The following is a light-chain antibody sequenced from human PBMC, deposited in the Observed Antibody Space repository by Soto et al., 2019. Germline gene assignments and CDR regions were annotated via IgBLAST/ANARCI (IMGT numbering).Light chain of an antibody. V-gene: IGKV1-12*01. Sequence: DIQMTQSPSYVSASVVDRVTTTCLASQGIKNWLAWYQQKPGKAPNLLIYTGSSLQSGVPSRFSGSGSGTDFTLTINSLQPEDFATYYCQQAASFPITFGQGTRLEI. J-gene: IGKJ5*01. CDR3: QQAASFPIT. CDR1: QGIKNW. CDR2: TGS.